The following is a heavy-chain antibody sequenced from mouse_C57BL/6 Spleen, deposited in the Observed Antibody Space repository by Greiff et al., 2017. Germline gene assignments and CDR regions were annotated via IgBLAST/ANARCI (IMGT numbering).Heavy chain of an antibody. D-gene: IGHD1-1*01. CDR3: ARSYYYGSSSFAY. J-gene: IGHJ3*01. V-gene: IGHV5-9*01. Sequence: EVMLVESGGGLVKPGGSLKLSCAASGFTFSSSTMSWVRQTPEKRLEWVATISGGGGNTYYPDSVKGRFTISRDNAKNTLYLQMSSLRSEDTALYYCARSYYYGSSSFAYWGQGTLVTVSA. CDR2: ISGGGGNT. CDR1: GFTFSSST.